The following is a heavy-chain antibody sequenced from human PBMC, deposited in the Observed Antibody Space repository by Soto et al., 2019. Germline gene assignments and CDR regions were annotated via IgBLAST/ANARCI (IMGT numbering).Heavy chain of an antibody. CDR1: GFSLSSSGEG. V-gene: IGHV2-5*02. J-gene: IGHJ4*02. CDR3: ARGRGHFEN. CDR2: IYWDDDK. Sequence: QITVKESGPTQVKAPQTLTLTCVVSGFSLSSSGEGVGWFRQPPGQALEWLALIYWDDDKRFRPSLKNRLTMTKHISKNKVILTTTNMAPLHTTTYCCARGRGHFENWGTGTLVTVSS. D-gene: IGHD3-10*01.